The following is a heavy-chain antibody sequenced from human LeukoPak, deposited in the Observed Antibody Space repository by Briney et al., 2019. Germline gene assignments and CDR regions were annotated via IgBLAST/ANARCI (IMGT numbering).Heavy chain of an antibody. J-gene: IGHJ4*02. D-gene: IGHD3-22*01. CDR2: IYHSGST. V-gene: IGHV4-38-2*02. CDR3: ARLRYYYDSSGYHLARIFDY. Sequence: PSETLSLTCTVSGYSISSGYYWGWIRQPPGKGLEWIGSIYHSGSTDYNPSLKSRVTISVDTSKNQFSLKLSSVTAADTAVYYCARLRYYYDSSGYHLARIFDYWGQGTLVTVSS. CDR1: GYSISSGYY.